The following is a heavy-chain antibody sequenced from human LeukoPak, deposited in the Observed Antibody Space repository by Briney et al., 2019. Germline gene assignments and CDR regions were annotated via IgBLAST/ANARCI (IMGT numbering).Heavy chain of an antibody. J-gene: IGHJ4*02. CDR3: ARAGGGSYYYFDY. D-gene: IGHD1-26*01. CDR2: IYHSGST. CDR1: GDSISSGGYS. V-gene: IGHV4-30-2*01. Sequence: PSETLSLTCAVSGDSISSGGYSWSWIRQPPGKGLEWIGYIYHSGSTYYNPSLKSRVTISVDRSKNQFSLKLSSVTAADTAVYYCARAGGGSYYYFDYWGQGTLVTVSS.